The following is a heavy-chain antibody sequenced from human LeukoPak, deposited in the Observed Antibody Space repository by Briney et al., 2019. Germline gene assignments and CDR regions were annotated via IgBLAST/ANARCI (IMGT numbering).Heavy chain of an antibody. Sequence: SETLSLTCAVSGGSISSGGYSWSWLRQPPGKGLEWIGYIYHSGSTYYNPSLKSQVTISVDRSKNQFSLKLSSVTAADTAVYYCARDGMIVVVTSHYFDYWGQGTLVTVSS. J-gene: IGHJ4*02. CDR2: IYHSGST. CDR1: GGSISSGGYS. CDR3: ARDGMIVVVTSHYFDY. D-gene: IGHD3-22*01. V-gene: IGHV4-30-2*01.